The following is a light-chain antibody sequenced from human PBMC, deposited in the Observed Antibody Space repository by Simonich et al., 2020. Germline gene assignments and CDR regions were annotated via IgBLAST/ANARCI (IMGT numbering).Light chain of an antibody. CDR3: SSYTSSSNWV. Sequence: QSALTQPASVSGSPGQSITISCTGTSSDVGGYNYFSWYQQHPGKAPKLMIYDVSKRPSGVSNRVSGSKSGNTASLTISWLQAEDEADYYCSSYTSSSNWVFGGGTKLTVL. V-gene: IGLV2-14*01. J-gene: IGLJ3*02. CDR1: SSDVGGYNY. CDR2: DVS.